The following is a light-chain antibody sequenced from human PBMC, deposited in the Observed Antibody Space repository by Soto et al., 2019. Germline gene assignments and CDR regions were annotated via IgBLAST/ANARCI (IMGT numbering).Light chain of an antibody. V-gene: IGKV3D-20*02. J-gene: IGKJ5*01. Sequence: EIVLTQSPATLSLSPGERATLSCRASQSVSSSYLAWYQQKSGQAPRLLIYGASSRATGIPDRFSGSGSGTDFTLTISSLEPEDFAIYYCQQRNYWQVTFGQGTRLEIK. CDR2: GAS. CDR1: QSVSSSY. CDR3: QQRNYWQVT.